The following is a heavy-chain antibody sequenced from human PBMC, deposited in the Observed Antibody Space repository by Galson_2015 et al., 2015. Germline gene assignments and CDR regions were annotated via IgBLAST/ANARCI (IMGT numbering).Heavy chain of an antibody. CDR2: IYWDDDK. Sequence: PALVKPTQTLTLTCTFSGFSLSTSGVGVGWIRQPPGKALEWLALIYWDDDKRYSPSLKSRLTITKDTSKNQVVLTMTNMDPVDTATYYCARQAYDFWSGYSRYNWFDPWGQGTLVTVSS. D-gene: IGHD3-3*01. J-gene: IGHJ5*02. CDR1: GFSLSTSGVG. CDR3: ARQAYDFWSGYSRYNWFDP. V-gene: IGHV2-5*02.